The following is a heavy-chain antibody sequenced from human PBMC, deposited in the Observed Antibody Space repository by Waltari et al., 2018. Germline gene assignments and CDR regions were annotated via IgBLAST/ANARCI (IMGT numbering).Heavy chain of an antibody. V-gene: IGHV4-38-2*01. CDR3: ARRGSHSSSYVDY. CDR1: GYSISSGYY. Sequence: QVQLQESGPGLVKPSETLSLTCAVSGYSISSGYYWGCIRQPPGKGLEWIGSIYHSGSTYYNPALKSRVTISVDTSKNQFSLKLSSVTAADTAVYYCARRGSHSSSYVDYWGQGTLVTVSS. J-gene: IGHJ4*02. CDR2: IYHSGST. D-gene: IGHD6-13*01.